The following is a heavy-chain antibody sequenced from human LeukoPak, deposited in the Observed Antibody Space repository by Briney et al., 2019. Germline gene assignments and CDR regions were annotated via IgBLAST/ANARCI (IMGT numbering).Heavy chain of an antibody. CDR2: IYYSGST. J-gene: IGHJ4*02. D-gene: IGHD3-10*01. Sequence: SQTLSLTCTVSGGSISSGDYYWSWIRQPPGKGLEWIGYIYYSGSTYYNPSLKSRVTISVDTSKNQFSLKLTSVTASDTAVYYCVVGYYGSGRGNYFDYWGQGTLVTVSS. V-gene: IGHV4-30-4*01. CDR3: VVGYYGSGRGNYFDY. CDR1: GGSISSGDYY.